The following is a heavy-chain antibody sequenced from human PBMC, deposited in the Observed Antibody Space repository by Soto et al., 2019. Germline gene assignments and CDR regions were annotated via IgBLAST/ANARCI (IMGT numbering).Heavy chain of an antibody. D-gene: IGHD2-2*02. J-gene: IGHJ5*02. Sequence: SETLSLTCTVSGGSISSGGYYWSWIRQHPGKGLEWIGYIYYSGSTYYNPSLKSRVTISVDTSKNQFSLKLSSVTAADTAVYYCAGALPIYPPPRGWFDPWGQGTLVTVSS. CDR2: IYYSGST. V-gene: IGHV4-31*03. CDR1: GGSISSGGYY. CDR3: AGALPIYPPPRGWFDP.